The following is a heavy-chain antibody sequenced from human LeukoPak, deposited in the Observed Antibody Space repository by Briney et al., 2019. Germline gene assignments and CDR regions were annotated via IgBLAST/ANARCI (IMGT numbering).Heavy chain of an antibody. CDR2: IYYSGST. J-gene: IGHJ5*02. CDR3: ASTRRSSVVGAINWFDP. V-gene: IGHV4-39*01. Sequence: SETLSPTCTVSGGSISSSSYYWGWIRQPPGKGLEWVGSIYYSGSTYYNPSLKSRVTISVDTSKNQFSLKLSSVTAADTAVYYCASTRRSSVVGAINWFDPWGQGTLVTVSS. CDR1: GGSISSSSYY. D-gene: IGHD1-26*01.